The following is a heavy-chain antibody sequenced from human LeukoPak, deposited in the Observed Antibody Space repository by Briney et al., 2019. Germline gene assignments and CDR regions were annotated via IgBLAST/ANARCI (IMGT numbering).Heavy chain of an antibody. CDR3: ARGVYAVPAAMDIY. J-gene: IGHJ4*02. V-gene: IGHV3-30*04. CDR2: ISYDGSNK. D-gene: IGHD2-2*01. CDR1: GFSFSTYA. Sequence: PGRSLRLSCAASGFSFSTYAMHWVRQAPGKGLEWVAVISYDGSNKYKADSVKGRFTISRDNSKNTLYLQMNSLRAEDTAVYYCARGVYAVPAAMDIYWGQGTLVTVSS.